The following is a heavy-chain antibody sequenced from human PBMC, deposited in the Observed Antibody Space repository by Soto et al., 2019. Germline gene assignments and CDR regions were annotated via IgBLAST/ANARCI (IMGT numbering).Heavy chain of an antibody. D-gene: IGHD3-22*01. J-gene: IGHJ6*02. CDR1: GGSISSGGYY. V-gene: IGHV4-31*03. Sequence: SETLSLTCTVSGGSISSGGYYWSWIRQHPGKGLEWIGYIYYSGSTYYNPSLKSRVTISVDTSKNQFSLKLSSVTAADTAVYYCARDKGSGYYRYYYGMDVWGQGTTVTVSS. CDR2: IYYSGST. CDR3: ARDKGSGYYRYYYGMDV.